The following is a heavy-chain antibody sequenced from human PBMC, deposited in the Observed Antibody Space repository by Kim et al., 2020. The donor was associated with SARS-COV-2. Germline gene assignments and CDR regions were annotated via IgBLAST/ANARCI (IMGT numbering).Heavy chain of an antibody. CDR2: ISGSGGST. V-gene: IGHV3-23*01. D-gene: IGHD6-13*01. CDR3: AIFRGYSSSWYSLAFDY. Sequence: GGSLRLSCAASGFTLSSYAMSWVRQAPGKGLEWVSAISGSGGSTYYADSVKGRFTISRDNSKNTLYLQMNSLRAEDTAVYYCAIFRGYSSSWYSLAFDYWGQGTLVTVSS. CDR1: GFTLSSYA. J-gene: IGHJ4*02.